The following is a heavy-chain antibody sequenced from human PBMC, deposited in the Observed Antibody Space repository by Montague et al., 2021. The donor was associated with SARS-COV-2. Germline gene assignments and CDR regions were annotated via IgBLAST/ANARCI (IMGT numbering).Heavy chain of an antibody. V-gene: IGHV4-59*01. CDR2: IYHSGTT. CDR1: SGSINSFY. J-gene: IGHJ6*02. Sequence: SESLSLTCIVSSGSINSFYWSWIRQPPGKGLEWIGYIYHSGTTHYSPSLKRRVAISLDTSKNQFSLTLNSVTAADTAVYYCARPSMVSRNYYYYGIDVWGQGTTVTVSS. D-gene: IGHD2-21*01. CDR3: ARPSMVSRNYYYYGIDV.